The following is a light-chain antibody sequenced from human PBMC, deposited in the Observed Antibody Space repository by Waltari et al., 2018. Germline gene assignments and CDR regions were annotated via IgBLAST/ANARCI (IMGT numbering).Light chain of an antibody. CDR2: WAS. V-gene: IGKV4-1*01. CDR1: QTVLYASDNNNY. CDR3: QQYYDTPRT. Sequence: EIVMTQSPDSLAVSLGERATINCKSSQTVLYASDNNNYLAWYQQKLGQPPKLLIYWASTRASGVPARFSGSGSGTDFTLTISSLQAEDVAVYYCQQYYDTPRTFGQGTRVEIK. J-gene: IGKJ1*01.